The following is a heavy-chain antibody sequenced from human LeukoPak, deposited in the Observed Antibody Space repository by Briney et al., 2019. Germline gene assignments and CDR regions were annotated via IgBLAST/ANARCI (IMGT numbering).Heavy chain of an antibody. CDR1: GFTFTTYG. CDR3: AKAGKYSGSYYFDY. CDR2: ISGSGGST. V-gene: IGHV3-23*01. J-gene: IGHJ4*02. Sequence: GGSLRLSCSVSGFTFTTYGMSWVRQGPGKGLEWVSAISGSGGSTYNADSVKGRFTISRDNSKNTLYLQMNSLRAEDTAVYYCAKAGKYSGSYYFDYWGQGTLVTVSS. D-gene: IGHD1-26*01.